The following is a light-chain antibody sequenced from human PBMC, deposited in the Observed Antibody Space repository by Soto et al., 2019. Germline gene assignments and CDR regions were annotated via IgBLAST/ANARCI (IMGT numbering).Light chain of an antibody. V-gene: IGKV3D-20*01. J-gene: IGKJ4*01. CDR2: DSF. CDR3: QQYGSSPVT. Sequence: EIVLTQSPATLSLSPGDRSTLSFAASQSVASNSLAWYQERPGLAPRLLIYDSFSRAAGVPERFSGSGSGTDFSLTISRLEPEDFAVYFCQQYGSSPVTFGGGTKVDIK. CDR1: QSVASNS.